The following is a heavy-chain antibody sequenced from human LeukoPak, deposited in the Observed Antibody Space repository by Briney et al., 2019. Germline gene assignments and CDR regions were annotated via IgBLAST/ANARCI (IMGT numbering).Heavy chain of an antibody. CDR2: ITHSGST. CDR1: GGSFSGYY. CDR3: ARVKDPGGYYYYYYMDI. V-gene: IGHV4-34*01. Sequence: RSSETLSLTCAVYGGSFSGYYWSWIRQPPGKGLEWIGEITHSGSTNYNPSLKSRVTISVDTSKNQFSLKVSSVTAADTAVYYCARVKDPGGYYYYYYMDIWGKGNTVTVSS. D-gene: IGHD3-16*01. J-gene: IGHJ6*03.